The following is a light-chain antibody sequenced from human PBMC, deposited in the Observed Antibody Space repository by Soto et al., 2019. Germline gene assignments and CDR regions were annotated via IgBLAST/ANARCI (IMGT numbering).Light chain of an antibody. CDR1: SSNIESNT. CDR2: SNN. J-gene: IGLJ1*01. V-gene: IGLV1-44*01. CDR3: AAWDDRLNAYV. Sequence: QSVLTQSPSASVTPAQSVTIPCSGSSSNIESNTVNWYQQLPGTAPKLLIYSNNQRPSGVPDRFSGSKSGTSASLAISGLQSGDEADYYCAAWDDRLNAYVFGTGTKVTVL.